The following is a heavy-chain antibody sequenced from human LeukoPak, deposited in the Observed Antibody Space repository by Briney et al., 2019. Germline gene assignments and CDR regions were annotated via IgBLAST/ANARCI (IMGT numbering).Heavy chain of an antibody. CDR3: ARFTVGYYYDMDV. J-gene: IGHJ6*02. V-gene: IGHV4-39*01. CDR2: IYYSGST. Sequence: SETLSLTCTVSGGSISSGSYYWGWIRQPPGKGLEWIGNIYYSGSTYYNPSLKSRVTISVDTSKNQFSLKLNSVAAADTAVYYCARFTVGYYYDMDVWGQGTTVTVSS. D-gene: IGHD4-17*01. CDR1: GGSISSGSYY.